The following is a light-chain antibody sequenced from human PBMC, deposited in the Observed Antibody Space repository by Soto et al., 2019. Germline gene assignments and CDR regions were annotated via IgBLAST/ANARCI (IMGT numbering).Light chain of an antibody. V-gene: IGKV3-20*01. J-gene: IGKJ1*01. CDR2: GAS. CDR1: QRVTSNY. CDR3: HQYGSSPGT. Sequence: ETVSTQAPGTLSLSPGERATLSCRASQRVTSNYLAWYQQKPGQAPRLLIFGASIRDTGIPDRFSGSGSGTDFTLTISRLEPEDFAVYYCHQYGSSPGTFGQGTKVDIK.